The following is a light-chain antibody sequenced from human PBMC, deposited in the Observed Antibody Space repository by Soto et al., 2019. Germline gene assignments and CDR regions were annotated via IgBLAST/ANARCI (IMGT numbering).Light chain of an antibody. V-gene: IGLV1-40*01. CDR3: QSYDSSLSGVV. Sequence: QSVLTQPPSVSGAPGQRVTISCTGSSSNIGPGYHVHWYQQLPGTAPKLLIYGNSNRPSGVPDRFSGSKSGTSASLAITGLQAEDEADYYCQSYDSSLSGVVFGGGTKVTVL. CDR1: SSNIGPGYH. CDR2: GNS. J-gene: IGLJ2*01.